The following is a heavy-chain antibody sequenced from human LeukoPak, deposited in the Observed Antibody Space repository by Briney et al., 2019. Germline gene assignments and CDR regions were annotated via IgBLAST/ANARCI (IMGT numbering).Heavy chain of an antibody. J-gene: IGHJ4*02. CDR3: ASRSGSYRDY. Sequence: SETLSLTCAVYGGSFSGYYWSWIRQPPGKGLEWIGEINHSGSTNYNPSLKSRVTISVDTSKNQFSLKLSSVTAADTAVYYCASRSGSYRDYWGQGTLVTVSS. D-gene: IGHD1-26*01. CDR1: GGSFSGYY. CDR2: INHSGST. V-gene: IGHV4-34*01.